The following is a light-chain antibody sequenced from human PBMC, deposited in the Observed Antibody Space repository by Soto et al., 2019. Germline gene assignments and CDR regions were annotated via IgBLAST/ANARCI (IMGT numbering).Light chain of an antibody. CDR2: EVR. CDR3: SSYTSSSTLYVV. V-gene: IGLV2-14*01. Sequence: QSDLTQPASVSGSPGQTITISCTGTSSEVGGYNYVSWYQQHPGKAPKLMIYEVRNRPSGVSNRFSGSKSGNTASLTISGLQAEDEADYYCSSYTSSSTLYVVFGGGTKLTVL. J-gene: IGLJ2*01. CDR1: SSEVGGYNY.